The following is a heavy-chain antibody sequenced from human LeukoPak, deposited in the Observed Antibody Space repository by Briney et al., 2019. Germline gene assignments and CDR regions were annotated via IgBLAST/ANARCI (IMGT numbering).Heavy chain of an antibody. CDR2: ISYDETNK. CDR3: AKDPNSSGYRHLDY. V-gene: IGHV3-30*18. Sequence: GGSLRLSCVASGFTFSNSGMHWVRQTPGKGLEWVAVISYDETNKNYADSVKGRFTISRDNSNNTLYLQMSSLRAEDTAVYYCAKDPNSSGYRHLDYWGQGTLVTVSS. D-gene: IGHD3-22*01. CDR1: GFTFSNSG. J-gene: IGHJ4*02.